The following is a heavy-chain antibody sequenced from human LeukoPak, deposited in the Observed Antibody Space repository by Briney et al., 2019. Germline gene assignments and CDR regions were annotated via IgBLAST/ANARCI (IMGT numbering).Heavy chain of an antibody. J-gene: IGHJ4*02. D-gene: IGHD6-19*01. Sequence: GGSLRLSCAASGFMFRSFETYWVRQAPGKGLEWIAYISSGAITMYYADSVKGRFTISRDDAKNSLFLQMNSLRAEDTAVYYCALLAVASDFAYWGQGALVTVSS. CDR2: ISSGAITM. CDR1: GFMFRSFE. V-gene: IGHV3-48*03. CDR3: ALLAVASDFAY.